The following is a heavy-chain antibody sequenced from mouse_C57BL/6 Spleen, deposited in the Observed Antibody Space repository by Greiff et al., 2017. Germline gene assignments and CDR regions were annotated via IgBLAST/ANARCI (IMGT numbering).Heavy chain of an antibody. CDR2: LWTGGGT. V-gene: IGHV2-9-1*01. J-gene: IGHJ4*01. CDR3: ARNDYYGSSPYAMDY. D-gene: IGHD1-1*01. CDR1: GFSLTSYA. Sequence: VKLMESGPGLVAPSQSLSITCTVSGFSLTSYAISWVRQPPGKGLEWLGVLWTGGGTNYNSALKSRLSISKDNSKSQVFLKMNSLQTDDTARYDCARNDYYGSSPYAMDYWGQGTSVTVSS.